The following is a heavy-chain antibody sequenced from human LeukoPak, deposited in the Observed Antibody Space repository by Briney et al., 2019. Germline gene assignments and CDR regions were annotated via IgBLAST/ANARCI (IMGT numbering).Heavy chain of an antibody. CDR3: ARGSVNWNYAPPTLDY. V-gene: IGHV1-46*01. D-gene: IGHD1-7*01. CDR2: INPSGGST. J-gene: IGHJ4*02. Sequence: GASEKVSCKASGYTFTGYYMHWVRQAPGQGLEWMGIINPSGGSTSYAQKFQGRVTMTRDTSTSTVYMELSSLRSEDTAVYYCARGSVNWNYAPPTLDYWGQGTLVTVSS. CDR1: GYTFTGYY.